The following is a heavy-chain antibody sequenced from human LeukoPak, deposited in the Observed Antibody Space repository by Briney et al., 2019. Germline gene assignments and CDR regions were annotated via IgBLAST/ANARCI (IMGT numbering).Heavy chain of an antibody. J-gene: IGHJ4*02. CDR1: GFTFSSYS. Sequence: GSLRLSCAASGFTFSSYSMNWVRQAPGKGLEWVSSISSSSSYIYYADSVKGRFTISRDNAKNSLYLQMNSLRAEDTALYYCAKDIGEWLVYYFDYWGQGTLVTVSS. CDR3: AKDIGEWLVYYFDY. D-gene: IGHD6-19*01. V-gene: IGHV3-21*04. CDR2: ISSSSSYI.